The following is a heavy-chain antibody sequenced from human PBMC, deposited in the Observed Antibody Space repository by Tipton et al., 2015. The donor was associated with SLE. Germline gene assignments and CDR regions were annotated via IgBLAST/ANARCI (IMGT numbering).Heavy chain of an antibody. Sequence: GSLRLSCAASGFTFHSNAMTWVRQAPGKGLEWVSSVSGSGAKTHYTESVKGRFTISRDNSKNTLFLQMDSLRAEDTAVYYRAAQLASYAADVWGQGTMVTVSS. CDR3: AAQLASYAADV. CDR1: GFTFHSNA. J-gene: IGHJ3*01. CDR2: VSGSGAKT. D-gene: IGHD6-6*01. V-gene: IGHV3-23*01.